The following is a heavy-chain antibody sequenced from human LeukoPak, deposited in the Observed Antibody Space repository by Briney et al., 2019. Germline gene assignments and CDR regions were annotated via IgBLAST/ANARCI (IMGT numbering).Heavy chain of an antibody. V-gene: IGHV3-48*01. CDR3: AREYDSRARFDS. Sequence: GGSLRLSCAASGFTFSSYAMSWVRRAPGKGLEWIAYISSSGSPIYYADSVKGRFTVSRDNARTSLFLHMNSLRAEDTAVYYCAREYDSRARFDSWGQGTLVTVSS. J-gene: IGHJ4*02. D-gene: IGHD6-13*01. CDR1: GFTFSSYA. CDR2: ISSSGSPI.